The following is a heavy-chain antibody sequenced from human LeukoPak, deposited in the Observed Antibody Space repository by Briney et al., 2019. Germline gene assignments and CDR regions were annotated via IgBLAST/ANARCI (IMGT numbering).Heavy chain of an antibody. V-gene: IGHV1-8*01. J-gene: IGHJ4*02. CDR3: ARLQGGGSYRNFDY. CDR2: INPNTGHT. D-gene: IGHD3-16*02. Sequence: ASVKVSCKASGYSFTDYDINWVRQATGQGLEWIGYINPNTGHTEYAQKFQGRVSLTRDTSISTAYVELSSLTSEDTAVYYCARLQGGGSYRNFDYWGQGTLVTVSS. CDR1: GYSFTDYD.